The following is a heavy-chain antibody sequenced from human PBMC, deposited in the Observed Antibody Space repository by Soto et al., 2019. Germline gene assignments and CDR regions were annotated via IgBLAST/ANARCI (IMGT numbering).Heavy chain of an antibody. CDR2: ISAYNGNT. CDR3: EREGFRHFDWSD. J-gene: IGHJ4*02. Sequence: ASVKVSCKASGLTFTRFCISWVRQAPGQGLEWMGWISAYNGNTHYAQKFQGRVTMTTDTSTTTAYMELRSLRSDDTAVYYCEREGFRHFDWSDWGQGTLVTVSS. D-gene: IGHD3-9*01. V-gene: IGHV1-18*01. CDR1: GLTFTRFC.